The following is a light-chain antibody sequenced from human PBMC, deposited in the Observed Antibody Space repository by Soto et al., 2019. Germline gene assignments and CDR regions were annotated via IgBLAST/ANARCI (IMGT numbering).Light chain of an antibody. V-gene: IGKV3-20*01. J-gene: IGKJ1*01. CDR2: DAS. CDR1: QSVGRNY. CDR3: QQYGSSPLT. Sequence: EIVLTQSPGTLSLSPGESATLSCRASQSVGRNYLAWFQHKPDQAPRLLIYDASNRATGVPDRFSGSGSGTDFTLSVTRLEPEDFAVYYCQQYGSSPLTFGQGTKVEIK.